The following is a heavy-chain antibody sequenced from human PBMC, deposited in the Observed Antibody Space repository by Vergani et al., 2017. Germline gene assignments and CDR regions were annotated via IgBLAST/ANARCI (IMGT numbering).Heavy chain of an antibody. CDR3: AREYDYYGSGSYDY. CDR1: GYTFTGYY. CDR2: INPNSGGT. J-gene: IGHJ4*02. Sequence: QVQLVQSGAEVKKPGASVKVSCKASGYTFTGYYMHLVRQAPGQGLEWMGWINPNSGGTKYAQKFQGRVNMTRDTSISTAYMELSRLRSDDTAVYYCAREYDYYGSGSYDYWGQGTLVTVSS. V-gene: IGHV1-2*02. D-gene: IGHD3-10*01.